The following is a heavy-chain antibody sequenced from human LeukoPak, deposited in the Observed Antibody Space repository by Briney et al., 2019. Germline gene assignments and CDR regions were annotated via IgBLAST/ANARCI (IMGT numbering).Heavy chain of an antibody. CDR1: GFTFSSYE. J-gene: IGHJ4*02. D-gene: IGHD5-18*01. V-gene: IGHV3-48*03. CDR2: ISSSGSTR. Sequence: PGGSLRLSRAASGFTFSSYEMNWVRQAPGKGLEWVSYISSSGSTRYYADSVKGRFTISRDNAKNSLYLQMNSLRAEDTAVYYCARVRFDSYGSGSPYYFDYWGQGTLVTVSS. CDR3: ARVRFDSYGSGSPYYFDY.